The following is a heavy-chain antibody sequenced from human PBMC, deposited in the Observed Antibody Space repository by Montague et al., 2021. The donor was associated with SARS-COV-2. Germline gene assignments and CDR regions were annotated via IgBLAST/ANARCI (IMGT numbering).Heavy chain of an antibody. J-gene: IGHJ4*02. V-gene: IGHV4-34*01. Sequence: SETLSLTCGVSGGPFSDYYWTWVRQSAVKGLQWIGDISPSGSTYYNPSLKGQVNISAYPSKSRFSLTLTSVSAADTATYFCTTGVSKAFLQERDFRGQGIVVTVS. CDR1: GGPFSDYY. CDR3: TTGVSKAFLQERDF. CDR2: ISPSGST. D-gene: IGHD2-8*01.